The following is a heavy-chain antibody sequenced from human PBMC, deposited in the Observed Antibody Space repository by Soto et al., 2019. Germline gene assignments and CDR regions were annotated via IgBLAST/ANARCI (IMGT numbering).Heavy chain of an antibody. CDR1: GGTFSSYA. Sequence: QVQLVQSGAEVKKPGSSVKVSCKASGGTFSSYAISWVRQAPGHGLEWMGGIIPIFGTANYAQKFQGRVTSTADESTSTAYMELSSLRSEDTAVYYCAWAMRVVGTVTASPFDIWGQGTMVTVSS. D-gene: IGHD4-17*01. CDR2: IIPIFGTA. J-gene: IGHJ3*02. V-gene: IGHV1-69*01. CDR3: AWAMRVVGTVTASPFDI.